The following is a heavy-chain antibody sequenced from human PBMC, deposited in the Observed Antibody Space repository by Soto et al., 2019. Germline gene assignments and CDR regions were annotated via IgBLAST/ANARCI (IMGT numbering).Heavy chain of an antibody. Sequence: QAVSLTLAVSGGSFSCFFWGWIRQPPGKGLEWIGEVNHGGSTNYNPSLKSRVTISSDTSKNPFSLTLRSVTAADTSVYYCARAAVAAGGPFDKWGQGALVTVSS. CDR1: GGSFSCFF. J-gene: IGHJ4*02. CDR2: VNHGGST. V-gene: IGHV4-34*01. CDR3: ARAAVAAGGPFDK. D-gene: IGHD2-15*01.